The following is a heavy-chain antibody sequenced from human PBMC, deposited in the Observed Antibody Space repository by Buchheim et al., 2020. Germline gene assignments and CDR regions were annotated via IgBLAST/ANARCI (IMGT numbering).Heavy chain of an antibody. CDR2: IYFSGDT. CDR1: GGSINSGDYY. V-gene: IGHV4-30-4*01. CDR3: AKAVWSGYSNTFFFFGMDV. Sequence: QVQLQESGPGLVRPSQTLSLTCTVSGGSINSGDYYWSWVRQPPGQGLEWMGYIYFSGDTYYNPSLKRRITMSLDTSKNQFSLRLTSVTAADTAVYYCAKAVWSGYSNTFFFFGMDVWGQGTT. D-gene: IGHD3-3*01. J-gene: IGHJ6*01.